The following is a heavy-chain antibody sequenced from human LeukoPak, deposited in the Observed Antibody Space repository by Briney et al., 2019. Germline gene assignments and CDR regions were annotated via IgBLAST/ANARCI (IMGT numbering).Heavy chain of an antibody. D-gene: IGHD3-10*01. CDR2: FDPEDGET. CDR3: ATAKPRSGSLLFDP. V-gene: IGHV1-24*01. J-gene: IGHJ5*02. CDR1: GYTLTELS. Sequence: GASVKVSCKVSGYTLTELSMHWVRQAPGKGLEWMGGFDPEDGETIYAQKFQGRVTMTEDTSTDTAYMELSSLRSEDTAVYYCATAKPRSGSLLFDPWGQGTLVTVSS.